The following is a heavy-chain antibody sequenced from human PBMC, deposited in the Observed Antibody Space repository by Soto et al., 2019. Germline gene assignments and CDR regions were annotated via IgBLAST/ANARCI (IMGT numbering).Heavy chain of an antibody. V-gene: IGHV1-3*05. D-gene: IGHD2-21*02. CDR1: GYTFTSYA. CDR3: ARSIVVVTALDY. Sequence: QVQLVQSGAEEKKPGASVKVSCKASGYTFTSYAMHRVRQAPGQRLEWMGWINAGNGNTQYSQKFQGRVTITRDTAASTAYMELSSLRSEDTAVYYCARSIVVVTALDYWGQGTLVTVSS. CDR2: INAGNGNT. J-gene: IGHJ4*02.